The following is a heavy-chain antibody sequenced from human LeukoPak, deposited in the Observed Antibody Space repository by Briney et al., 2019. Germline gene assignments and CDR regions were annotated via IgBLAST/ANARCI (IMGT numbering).Heavy chain of an antibody. D-gene: IGHD3-22*01. Sequence: GASVKVSCKASGYTFTSYDINWVRQATGQGLEWMGWMNPISGNTGYAQKFQGRVTMTRNTSISTAYMELSSLRSEDTAVYYCARNYYDSSGYYYFDFYYYYYHMDVWGKGTTVTVSS. V-gene: IGHV1-8*01. J-gene: IGHJ6*03. CDR1: GYTFTSYD. CDR3: ARNYYDSSGYYYFDFYYYYYHMDV. CDR2: MNPISGNT.